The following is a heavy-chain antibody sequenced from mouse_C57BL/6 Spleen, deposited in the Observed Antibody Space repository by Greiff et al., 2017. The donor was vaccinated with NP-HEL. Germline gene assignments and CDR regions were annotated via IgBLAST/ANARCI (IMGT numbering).Heavy chain of an antibody. D-gene: IGHD1-1*01. J-gene: IGHJ1*03. CDR2: INPNYGTT. CDR3: ARGGTTVVERYFDV. V-gene: IGHV1-39*01. CDR1: GYSFTDYN. Sequence: EVKLVESGPELVKPGASVKISCKASGYSFTDYNMNWVKQSNGKSLEWIGVINPNYGTTSYNQKFKGKATLTVDQSSSTAYMQLNSLTSEDSAVYYCARGGTTVVERYFDVWGTGTTVTVSS.